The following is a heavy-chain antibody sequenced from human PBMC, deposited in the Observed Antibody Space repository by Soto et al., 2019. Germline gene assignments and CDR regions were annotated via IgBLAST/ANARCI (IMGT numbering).Heavy chain of an antibody. J-gene: IGHJ4*02. CDR2: IYYSGST. CDR1: GGSISSSSYY. Sequence: SETLSLTCTVSGGSISSSSYYWGWIRQPPGKGLEWIGSIYYSGSTYYNPSLKSRVTISVDTSKNQFSLKLSSVTAADTAVYYCARNVVVVAACDYWGQGTLVTVSS. V-gene: IGHV4-39*01. CDR3: ARNVVVVAACDY. D-gene: IGHD2-15*01.